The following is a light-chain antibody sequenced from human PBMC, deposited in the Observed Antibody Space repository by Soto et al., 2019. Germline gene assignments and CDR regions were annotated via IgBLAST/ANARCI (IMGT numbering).Light chain of an antibody. V-gene: IGKV3-20*01. CDR3: QQYGNSPPT. CDR1: QSLSSSY. Sequence: EIVLTQSPGTLSLSPGERATLSCRASQSLSSSYLAWYQQRPGQAPRLLIYGASSRATGIPERFSGSGSATDFTLTISRLEPEDFAVYHCQQYGNSPPTFGGGTKVEI. J-gene: IGKJ4*01. CDR2: GAS.